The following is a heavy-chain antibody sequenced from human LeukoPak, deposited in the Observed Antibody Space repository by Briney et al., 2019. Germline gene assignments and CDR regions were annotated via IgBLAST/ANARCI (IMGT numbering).Heavy chain of an antibody. CDR3: AKERDGGATTTAKGFDC. D-gene: IGHD1-26*01. J-gene: IGHJ4*02. CDR2: ISVSGSST. Sequence: GGSLRLSCADSGFTISKYGMSWVRQAPGKGLEWVSGISVSGSSTYYAESGRGRFTISRDNSKNTLYLQMSSLRAEDTAVYYCAKERDGGATTTAKGFDCWGQGTLVTVSS. V-gene: IGHV3-23*01. CDR1: GFTISKYG.